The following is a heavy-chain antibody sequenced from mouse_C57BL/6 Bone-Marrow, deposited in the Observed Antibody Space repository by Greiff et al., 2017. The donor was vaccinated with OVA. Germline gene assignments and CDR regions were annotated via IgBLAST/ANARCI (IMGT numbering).Heavy chain of an antibody. J-gene: IGHJ4*01. V-gene: IGHV1-82*01. CDR3: ARGGRIYYGMDY. CDR1: GYAFSSSW. CDR2: IYPGDGDT. Sequence: VQLQQSGPELVKPGASVKISCKASGYAFSSSWMNWVKQRPGKGLEWIGRIYPGDGDTNYNGKFKGKATLTADKSSSTAYMQLSSLTSEDSAVYFCARGGRIYYGMDYWGQGTSVTVSS.